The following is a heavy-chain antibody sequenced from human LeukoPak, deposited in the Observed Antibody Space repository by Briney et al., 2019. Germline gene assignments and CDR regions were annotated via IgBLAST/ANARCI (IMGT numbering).Heavy chain of an antibody. CDR3: ARRASSSSWFYGMDV. CDR2: IHNCGST. Sequence: SETLSLTCTVSGGSISRYYWSWIRQPPGKGLEWIGWIGCIHNCGSTSYNPSLESRVTISVDTSKNHLSLQLTSVTAADTAVYYCARRASSSSWFYGMDVWGQGTTVTVSS. J-gene: IGHJ6*02. D-gene: IGHD6-13*01. CDR1: GGSISRYY. V-gene: IGHV4-59*08.